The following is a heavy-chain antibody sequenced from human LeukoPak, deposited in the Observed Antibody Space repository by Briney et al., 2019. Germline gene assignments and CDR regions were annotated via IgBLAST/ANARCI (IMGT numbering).Heavy chain of an antibody. J-gene: IGHJ4*02. Sequence: GGSLRLSCAASGFTFSSYAMHWVRQAPGKGLEYVSAISSNGGSTYYADSVKGRFTISIENSKTTLYLHMSSLRAEDTDVYYCVKGRGILTAYSSAFDYSGQGTLVTASS. CDR1: GFTFSSYA. D-gene: IGHD3-9*01. V-gene: IGHV3-64D*06. CDR2: ISSNGGST. CDR3: VKGRGILTAYSSAFDY.